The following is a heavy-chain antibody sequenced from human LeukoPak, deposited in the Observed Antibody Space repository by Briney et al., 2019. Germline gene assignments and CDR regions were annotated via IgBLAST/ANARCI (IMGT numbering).Heavy chain of an antibody. J-gene: IGHJ4*02. V-gene: IGHV3-66*01. CDR1: GFTFSSYA. Sequence: GGSLRLSCAASGFTFSSYAMHWVRQAPGKGLEWVSVIYSGGGTYYGDSVKGRFTISRDNSKNTLYLQMNSLRAEDTALYYCAAPSNRYCSGGACYSNWGQGTLVTVSS. D-gene: IGHD2-15*01. CDR3: AAPSNRYCSGGACYSN. CDR2: IYSGGGT.